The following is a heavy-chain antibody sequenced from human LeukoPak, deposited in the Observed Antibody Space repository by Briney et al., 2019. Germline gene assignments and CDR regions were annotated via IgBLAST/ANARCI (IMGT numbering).Heavy chain of an antibody. CDR1: GFTFSTYG. D-gene: IGHD5-12*01. CDR3: AKAGGNSGYDNYYYMDV. J-gene: IGHJ6*03. CDR2: IWYDGTNK. Sequence: GRSLRLSCAASGFTFSTYGMEGVGQAPGKGREWVALIWYDGTNKYYIDSVKGRFTISRDNSKNTLYLQMNSLRAEDTAVYCCAKAGGNSGYDNYYYMDVWGKGTTVTVSS. V-gene: IGHV3-33*06.